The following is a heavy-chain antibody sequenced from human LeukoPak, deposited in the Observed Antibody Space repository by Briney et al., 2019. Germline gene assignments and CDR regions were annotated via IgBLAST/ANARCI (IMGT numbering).Heavy chain of an antibody. CDR1: GFTFSSYG. Sequence: GRSLRLSCAASGFTFSSYGMHWVRQAPGKGLEWVAVISYDGSNKYYADSVKGRFTISRDNSKNTLYLQMNSLRAEDTAVYYCAKDRGSGDSFDLWGQGAMVTVSS. D-gene: IGHD6-19*01. J-gene: IGHJ3*01. CDR3: AKDRGSGDSFDL. V-gene: IGHV3-30*18. CDR2: ISYDGSNK.